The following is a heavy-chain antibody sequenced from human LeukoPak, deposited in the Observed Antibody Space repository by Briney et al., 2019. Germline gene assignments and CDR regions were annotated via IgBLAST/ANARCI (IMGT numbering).Heavy chain of an antibody. J-gene: IGHJ4*02. CDR1: GFSFSSTA. CDR3: AKKTPGTYPLDY. CDR2: SGTDGDT. D-gene: IGHD6-13*01. V-gene: IGHV3-23*01. Sequence: GGSLRLSCAASGFSFSSTAMNWVRQAPGKGLEWVSASGTDGDTYYADSVQGRFTISRDNSRNTLYLQMTSLRADDTAAYYCAKKTPGTYPLDYWGQGTLVTASP.